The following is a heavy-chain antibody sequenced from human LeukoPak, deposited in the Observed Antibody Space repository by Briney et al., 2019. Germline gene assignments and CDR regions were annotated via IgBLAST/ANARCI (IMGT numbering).Heavy chain of an antibody. D-gene: IGHD4-23*01. CDR2: VSAYNGNT. CDR3: ARSFGTTVVTEDWFDP. CDR1: GYTFSSYG. V-gene: IGHV1-18*01. J-gene: IGHJ5*02. Sequence: ASVKGFCQASGYTFSSYGVSWGRQGPGQGLEGIGWVSAYNGNTNYAQKLQGRVTMTTDTSTSTAYMELRSLRSDDTAVYYCARSFGTTVVTEDWFDPWGQGTLVTVSS.